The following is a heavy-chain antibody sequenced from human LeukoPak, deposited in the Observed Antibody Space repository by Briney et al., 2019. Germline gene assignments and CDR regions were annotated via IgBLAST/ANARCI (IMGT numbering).Heavy chain of an antibody. D-gene: IGHD3-9*01. CDR3: VKDSRYDVLTGSYVEIFDR. CDR2: ILAGRDPT. Sequence: GSLRLSCAASGFTFNRHAMTWVRKGPEKGLEWVSTILAGRDPTFYADSVKGRFTISIDNAKNMLYLQMNSLRVEYTALYYCVKDSRYDVLTGSYVEIFDRWGEGTLVTVSS. V-gene: IGHV3-23*01. CDR1: GFTFNRHA. J-gene: IGHJ3*01.